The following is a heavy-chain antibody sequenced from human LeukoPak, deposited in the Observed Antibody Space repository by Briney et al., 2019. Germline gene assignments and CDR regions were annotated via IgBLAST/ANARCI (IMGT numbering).Heavy chain of an antibody. CDR1: GYSFSTHW. CDR2: IFPGDSDI. D-gene: IGHD4-17*01. V-gene: IGHV5-51*01. CDR3: ARSSLTTTGGAFAY. Sequence: GESLKISCKASGYSFSTHWIGWVRQMPGKGLEWMGLIFPGDSDIRYSPSFQGQLPFSADTSIHPAFLQWSSLRPSDTAIYYWARSSLTTTGGAFAYRGQGPLVTVSS. J-gene: IGHJ4*02.